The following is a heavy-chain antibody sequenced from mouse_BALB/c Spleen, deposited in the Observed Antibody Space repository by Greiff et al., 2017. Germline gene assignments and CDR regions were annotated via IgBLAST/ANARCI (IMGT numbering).Heavy chain of an antibody. CDR3: ARSITTATHY. Sequence: VQLQQSGAELAKPGASVKMSCKASGYTFTSYWMHWVKQRPGQGLEWIGYINPSTGYTEYNQKFKDKATLTADKSSSTAYMQLSSLTSEDSAVYYCARSITTATHYWGQGTTLTVSS. V-gene: IGHV1-7*01. CDR2: INPSTGYT. D-gene: IGHD1-2*01. J-gene: IGHJ2*01. CDR1: GYTFTSYW.